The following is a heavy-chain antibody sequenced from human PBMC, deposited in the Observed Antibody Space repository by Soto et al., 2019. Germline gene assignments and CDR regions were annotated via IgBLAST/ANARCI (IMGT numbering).Heavy chain of an antibody. Sequence: TPSPTPPFSCCSLRSGGFYWSLVRQHPGKGLEWVGYIYYSGSTYYNPSLKSRVTISVDTSKNQFSLKLSSVTAADTAVYYCARGPCGGDCYSNFDYWGQGTLVTVS. J-gene: IGHJ4*02. CDR2: IYYSGST. CDR3: ARGPCGGDCYSNFDY. V-gene: IGHV4-31*03. CDR1: CCSLRSGGFY. D-gene: IGHD2-21*02.